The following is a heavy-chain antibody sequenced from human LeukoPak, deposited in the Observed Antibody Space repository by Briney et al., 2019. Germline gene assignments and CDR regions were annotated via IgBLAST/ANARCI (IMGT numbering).Heavy chain of an antibody. CDR3: ARATGSSGWYSFGFNY. V-gene: IGHV4-4*07. CDR2: IYTSGST. Sequence: PSETLSLTCTVSGGSISSYYWSWIRQPAGKGLEWIGRIYTSGSTNYNPSLKSRVTMSVDTSKNQFSLKLSSVTAADTAVYYCARATGSSGWYSFGFNYWGQGTLATVSS. CDR1: GGSISSYY. J-gene: IGHJ4*02. D-gene: IGHD6-19*01.